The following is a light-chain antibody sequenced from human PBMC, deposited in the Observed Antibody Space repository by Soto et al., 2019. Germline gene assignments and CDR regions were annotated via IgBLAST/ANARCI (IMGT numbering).Light chain of an antibody. CDR2: AAS. Sequence: DIQMTQSPYSLSASVGDSVTITCRASQNIRTYLNWYQQKPGRAPKLLIYAASSLQSGVPSRFSGSESGTDFTLTISSLQPEDFATYYCQQSYSTPRTFGQGTKVDIK. CDR3: QQSYSTPRT. V-gene: IGKV1-39*01. CDR1: QNIRTY. J-gene: IGKJ1*01.